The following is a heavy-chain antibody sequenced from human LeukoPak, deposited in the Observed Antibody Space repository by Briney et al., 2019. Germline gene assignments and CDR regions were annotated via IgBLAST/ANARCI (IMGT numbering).Heavy chain of an antibody. J-gene: IGHJ4*02. D-gene: IGHD3-16*02. CDR3: ARSALDDYVWGSYRSPRHFDY. Sequence: SETLSLTCTVSGGSISSSSYYWGWIRQPPGKGLEWIGSIYYSGSTYYNPSLKSRVTISVDTSKNQFSLKLSSVTAADTAVYYCARSALDDYVWGSYRSPRHFDYWGQGTLVTVSS. CDR2: IYYSGST. CDR1: GGSISSSSYY. V-gene: IGHV4-39*01.